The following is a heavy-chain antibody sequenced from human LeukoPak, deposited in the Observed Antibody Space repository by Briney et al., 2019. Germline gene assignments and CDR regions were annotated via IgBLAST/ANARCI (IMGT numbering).Heavy chain of an antibody. D-gene: IGHD5-24*01. V-gene: IGHV3-15*01. Sequence: PGGSLRLSCAASGFTFSNAWMTWVRQAPGKGLEWVGRIQSKTDGGTTEYAASVKGRVTISRDDSRSIAYLQMNSLETEDTAVYYCIRGGYTYVSWGQGTLVTVSS. CDR3: IRGGYTYVS. CDR2: IQSKTDGGTT. J-gene: IGHJ5*02. CDR1: GFTFSNAW.